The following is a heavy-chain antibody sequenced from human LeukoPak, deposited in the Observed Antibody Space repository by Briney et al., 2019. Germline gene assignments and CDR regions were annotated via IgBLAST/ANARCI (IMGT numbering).Heavy chain of an antibody. D-gene: IGHD3-10*01. CDR1: GFTFNSYA. Sequence: PGGSLRLSCAASGFTFNSYAMSWVRQAPGKGLEWVSVIYSGGSTYYADSVKGRFTISRDNSKNTLYLQMNSLIAEDTAVYYCASGSGSYRAPYYYMDVWGTGTTVTVSS. V-gene: IGHV3-53*01. CDR2: IYSGGST. CDR3: ASGSGSYRAPYYYMDV. J-gene: IGHJ6*03.